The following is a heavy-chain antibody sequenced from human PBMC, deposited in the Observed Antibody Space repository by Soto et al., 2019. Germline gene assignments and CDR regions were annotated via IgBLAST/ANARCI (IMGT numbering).Heavy chain of an antibody. Sequence: QVQLVQSGAEVRKPGSSVKVSCQTSGGTFNNFAFTWVRQAPGQGLEWLGGIMPVFDTTNYAASFQGRITITAEDLTNTVYMEMKTLRFDDTAVYYCATATISPVSATFHHYGMDVWGQGTTVTVSS. D-gene: IGHD6-25*01. J-gene: IGHJ6*02. V-gene: IGHV1-69*01. CDR1: GGTFNNFA. CDR3: ATATISPVSATFHHYGMDV. CDR2: IMPVFDTT.